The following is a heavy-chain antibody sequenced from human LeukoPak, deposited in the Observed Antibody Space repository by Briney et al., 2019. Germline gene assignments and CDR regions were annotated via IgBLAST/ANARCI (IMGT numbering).Heavy chain of an antibody. J-gene: IGHJ4*02. CDR2: INPTGGST. Sequence: DSVKVSCKASGYTFTGYFMHWVRQAPGQGLEWMGIINPTGGSTTYAQKFQGRVTMTRDTSTSTVYMELSSLRSDDTAVYYCARTAARRFDYWGQGTLVTVSS. D-gene: IGHD6-6*01. V-gene: IGHV1-46*01. CDR3: ARTAARRFDY. CDR1: GYTFTGYF.